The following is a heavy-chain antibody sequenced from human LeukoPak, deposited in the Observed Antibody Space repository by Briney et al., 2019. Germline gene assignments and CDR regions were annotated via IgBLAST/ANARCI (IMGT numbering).Heavy chain of an antibody. CDR3: ARVFLDAFDI. J-gene: IGHJ3*02. CDR1: GFTFRDYY. Sequence: PGGSLRLSCAASGFTFRDYYMSWIRQAPGKGLEWVSYISSGGNTIYYADSVKGRFTISRDSAKNSLYLQMNSLRAEDTAVYHCARVFLDAFDIWGQGTMVTVSS. CDR2: ISSGGNTI. V-gene: IGHV3-11*01.